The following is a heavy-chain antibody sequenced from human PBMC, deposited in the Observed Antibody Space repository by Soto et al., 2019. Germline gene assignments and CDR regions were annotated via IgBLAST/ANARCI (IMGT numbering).Heavy chain of an antibody. J-gene: IGHJ4*02. CDR1: GFTFSSYG. D-gene: IGHD4-17*01. Sequence: GGSLRLSCAASGFTFSSYGMHWVRQAPGKGLEWVAVISYDGSNKYYADSVKGRFTISRDNSKNTLYLQMNSLRAEDTAVYYCAPTAGYGDYAFDYWGQGTLVTVSP. CDR3: APTAGYGDYAFDY. V-gene: IGHV3-30*03. CDR2: ISYDGSNK.